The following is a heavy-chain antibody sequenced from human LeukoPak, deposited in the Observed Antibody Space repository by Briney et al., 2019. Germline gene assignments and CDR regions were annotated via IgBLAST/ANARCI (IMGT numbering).Heavy chain of an antibody. J-gene: IGHJ4*02. Sequence: GGSLRLSCAASGFTFSSYAMSWVRQAPGKGLEWVSAISGSGGSTYYADSVKGRFTISRDNSKNTLYLQMSSLRAEDTAVYYCAKDIYYYDSSARGYFDYWGQGTLVTVSS. D-gene: IGHD3-22*01. CDR2: ISGSGGST. CDR3: AKDIYYYDSSARGYFDY. CDR1: GFTFSSYA. V-gene: IGHV3-23*01.